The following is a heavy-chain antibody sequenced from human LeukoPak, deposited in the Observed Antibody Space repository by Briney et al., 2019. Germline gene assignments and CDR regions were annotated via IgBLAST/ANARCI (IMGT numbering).Heavy chain of an antibody. CDR3: ARHPGDYDFWSGYQKPNWFDP. D-gene: IGHD3-3*01. CDR1: GGSISSYY. J-gene: IGHJ5*02. CDR2: IYYSGST. V-gene: IGHV4-59*01. Sequence: SETLSLTXTVSGGSISSYYWSWIRQPPGKGLEWIGYIYYSGSTNYNPSLKSRATISVDTSKNQFSLKLSSVTAADTAVYYCARHPGDYDFWSGYQKPNWFDPWGQGTLVTVSS.